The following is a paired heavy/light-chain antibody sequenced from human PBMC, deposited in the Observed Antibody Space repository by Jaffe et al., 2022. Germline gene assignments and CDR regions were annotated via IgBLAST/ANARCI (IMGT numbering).Heavy chain of an antibody. CDR2: IYYSGST. D-gene: IGHD3-16*02. V-gene: IGHV4-59*01. Sequence: QVQLQESGPGLVKPSETLSLTCTVSGGSISSYYWSWIRQPPGKGLEWIGYIYYSGSTNYNPSLKSRVTISVDTSKNQFSLKLSSVTAADTAVYYCARDGGTSYYDYIWGSYRDHLFDYWGQGTLVTVSS. CDR1: GGSISSYY. CDR3: ARDGGTSYYDYIWGSYRDHLFDY. J-gene: IGHJ4*02.
Light chain of an antibody. CDR3: SSYAGSNVV. J-gene: IGLJ2*01. Sequence: QSALTQPPSASGSPGQSVTISCTGTSSDVGGYNYVSWYQQHPGKAPKLMIYEVSKRPSGVPDRFSGSKSGNTASLTVSGLQAEDEADYYCSSYAGSNVVFGGGTKLTVL. V-gene: IGLV2-8*01. CDR2: EVS. CDR1: SSDVGGYNY.